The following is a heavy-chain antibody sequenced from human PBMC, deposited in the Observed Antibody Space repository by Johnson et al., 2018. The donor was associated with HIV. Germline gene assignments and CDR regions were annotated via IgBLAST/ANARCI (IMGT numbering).Heavy chain of an antibody. V-gene: IGHV3-7*01. Sequence: VQLVESGGGLVQPGGSLRLSCAASGFTLSTYWMSWVRQAPGKGLEWVANIKQDGSEKYCVDSVKGRVTISRDNAKNSLYLQMNSLRAEDTAVYDCARGGLLWVGHTEDWGQGTMVTVSS. J-gene: IGHJ3*01. CDR3: ARGGLLWVGHTED. CDR2: IKQDGSEK. D-gene: IGHD3-10*01. CDR1: GFTLSTYW.